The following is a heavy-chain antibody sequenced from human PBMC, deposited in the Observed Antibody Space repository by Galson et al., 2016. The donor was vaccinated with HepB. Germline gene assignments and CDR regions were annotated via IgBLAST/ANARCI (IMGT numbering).Heavy chain of an antibody. CDR1: GFTFSSYA. V-gene: IGHV3-23*01. CDR3: ARGATTVTTLRVY. J-gene: IGHJ4*02. D-gene: IGHD4-17*01. CDR2: ISGSGGST. Sequence: SLRLSCAASGFTFSSYAMSWVRQAPGKGLEWVSAISGSGGSTYYADSVKGRFTISRDNSKNTLYLQVSSLRAEDTAVYHCARGATTVTTLRVYWGQGTLVTVSS.